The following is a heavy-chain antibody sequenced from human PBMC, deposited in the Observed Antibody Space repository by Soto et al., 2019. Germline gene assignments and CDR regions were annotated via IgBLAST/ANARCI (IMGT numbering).Heavy chain of an antibody. CDR1: GGSISSSNYY. J-gene: IGHJ5*02. D-gene: IGHD1-26*01. CDR2: IYYSGST. Sequence: QLQLQESGPGLVKPSETLSLTCTVSGGSISSSNYYWGWIRQPPGKGLEWIGSIYYSGSTYYNPSLKSRVNLSVTKSKNQFSLKLSSVTAADTAVYYCATQEVGGSYVYTFDPWGQGTLVTVSS. CDR3: ATQEVGGSYVYTFDP. V-gene: IGHV4-39*01.